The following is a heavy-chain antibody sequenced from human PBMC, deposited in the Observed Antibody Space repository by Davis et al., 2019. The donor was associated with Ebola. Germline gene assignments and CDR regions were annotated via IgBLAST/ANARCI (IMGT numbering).Heavy chain of an antibody. Sequence: GGSLRLSCAASGFTFSSYWMSWVRQAPGKGLEWVSVIYRDGRTYHADSVKGRFTISRDNSKNMLHLQMNSLRVEDTAMYYCARADYYDSSGYDWGQGTLVTVSS. D-gene: IGHD3-22*01. CDR1: GFTFSSYW. CDR2: IYRDGRT. CDR3: ARADYYDSSGYD. V-gene: IGHV3-66*01. J-gene: IGHJ4*02.